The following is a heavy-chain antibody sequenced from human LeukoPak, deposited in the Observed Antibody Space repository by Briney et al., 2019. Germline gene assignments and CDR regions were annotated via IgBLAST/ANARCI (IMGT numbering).Heavy chain of an antibody. J-gene: IGHJ3*01. CDR2: ISGNGVRT. D-gene: IGHD3-16*01. V-gene: IGHV3-23*01. Sequence: GGSLRLSCGASGFPFSNYSMNWVRQAPGKGLEWVSSISGNGVRTYYTDSVRGRFTISRDNSKNTMYLQLNGLRAEDTARYFCAKDMGRIMIRAPRDAFDFWGQGTMVSVSS. CDR1: GFPFSNYS. CDR3: AKDMGRIMIRAPRDAFDF.